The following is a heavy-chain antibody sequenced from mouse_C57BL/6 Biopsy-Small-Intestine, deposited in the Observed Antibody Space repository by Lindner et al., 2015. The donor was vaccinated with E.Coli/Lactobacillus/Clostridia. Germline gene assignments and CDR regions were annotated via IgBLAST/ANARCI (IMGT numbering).Heavy chain of an antibody. Sequence: VQLQESGAELEKPGASVKISCKASGYVFSKYWMNWVKQRPGKGLEWIGQIYPGDGDTNYNGKFKGKATLTADKSSSTVYMQLSSLTSEDSAVYFCAKAYFSKGGYYFDDWGQGTTLTVSS. J-gene: IGHJ2*01. V-gene: IGHV1-80*01. D-gene: IGHD2-5*01. CDR3: AKAYFSKGGYYFDD. CDR2: IYPGDGDT. CDR1: GYVFSKYW.